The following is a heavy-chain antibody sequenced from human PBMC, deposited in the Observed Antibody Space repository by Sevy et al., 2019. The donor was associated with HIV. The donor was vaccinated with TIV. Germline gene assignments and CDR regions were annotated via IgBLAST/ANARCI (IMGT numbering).Heavy chain of an antibody. J-gene: IGHJ4*02. CDR1: RITLSDHY. CDR3: VTEGTSARFGGFDS. Sequence: GGSLRLSCAVSRITLSDHYMDWVRQAPGKGLEWVGRSRGKAETYATDDAAAVKGRFTISRQFSENSLILHMNSLKTEDTAVYFCVTEGTSARFGGFDSWGQGTLVTVSS. D-gene: IGHD3-10*01. CDR2: SRGKAETYAT. V-gene: IGHV3-72*01.